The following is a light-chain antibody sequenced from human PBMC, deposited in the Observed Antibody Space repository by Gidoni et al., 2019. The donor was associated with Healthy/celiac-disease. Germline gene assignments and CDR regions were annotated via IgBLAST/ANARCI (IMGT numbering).Light chain of an antibody. J-gene: IGLJ2*01. CDR3: SSYTSSSTLEGVV. CDR2: DVS. CDR1: SSDVGGYNY. V-gene: IGLV2-14*01. Sequence: QSALTQPASVSGSPGPSITIPCTGTSSDVGGYNYVSWYQQHPGKAPKLMIYDVSNRPSGVSNRFSGSKSGNTASLTISGLQAEDEADYYCSSYTSSSTLEGVVFGGGTKLTVL.